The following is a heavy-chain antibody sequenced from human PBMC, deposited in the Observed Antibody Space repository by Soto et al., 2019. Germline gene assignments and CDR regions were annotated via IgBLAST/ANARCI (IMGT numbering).Heavy chain of an antibody. J-gene: IGHJ6*02. V-gene: IGHV1-69*13. CDR1: GGTFSSYA. CDR2: IIPIFGTA. Sequence: GASVKVSCKASGGTFSSYAISWVRQAPGQGLEWMGGIIPIFGTANYAQKFQGRVTITADESTSTAYMELSSLRSEDTAVYYCARGRLSGYSSSSPYYYGMDVWGQGTTVTVSS. CDR3: ARGRLSGYSSSSPYYYGMDV. D-gene: IGHD6-6*01.